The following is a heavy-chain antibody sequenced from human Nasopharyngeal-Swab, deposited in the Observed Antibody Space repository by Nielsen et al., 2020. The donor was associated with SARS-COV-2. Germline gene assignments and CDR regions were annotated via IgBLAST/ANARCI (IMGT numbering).Heavy chain of an antibody. CDR3: ARSSGWYVTLDY. D-gene: IGHD6-19*01. J-gene: IGHJ4*02. CDR1: GYTFTSYA. Sequence: SVKVSCKASGYTFTSYAISWVRQAPGQGLEWMGGIIPIFGTANYAQKFQGRVTITADESTSTAYMELSSLRSEDTAMYYCARSSGWYVTLDYWGQGTLVTVSS. V-gene: IGHV1-69*13. CDR2: IIPIFGTA.